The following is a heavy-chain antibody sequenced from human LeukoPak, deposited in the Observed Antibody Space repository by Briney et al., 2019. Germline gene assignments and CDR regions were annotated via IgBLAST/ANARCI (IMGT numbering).Heavy chain of an antibody. CDR1: GFTFSSYW. V-gene: IGHV3-7*01. Sequence: PGGSLRLSCAASGFTFSSYWMSWVRQAPGKGLEWVANIKQDGSEKYYVDSVKGRFTISRDNVENSLYLQMNGLRDEDTAAYYCARVAAGYSVNYFDYWGQGTLVTVSS. J-gene: IGHJ4*02. CDR2: IKQDGSEK. D-gene: IGHD4-23*01. CDR3: ARVAAGYSVNYFDY.